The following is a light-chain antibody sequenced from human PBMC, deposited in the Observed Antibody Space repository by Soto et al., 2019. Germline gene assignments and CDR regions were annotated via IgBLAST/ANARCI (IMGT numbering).Light chain of an antibody. CDR2: KAS. V-gene: IGKV1-5*03. J-gene: IGKJ3*01. Sequence: DIQMTQSPSTLSASVGDRVTITCRASQSISSWLAWYQQKPGKAPKLLIYKASSLQSGVPSRFSGSGSGTQFTLTIISLHPADFVNYYGQQYNSYSIIFGPGTKVDI. CDR3: QQYNSYSII. CDR1: QSISSW.